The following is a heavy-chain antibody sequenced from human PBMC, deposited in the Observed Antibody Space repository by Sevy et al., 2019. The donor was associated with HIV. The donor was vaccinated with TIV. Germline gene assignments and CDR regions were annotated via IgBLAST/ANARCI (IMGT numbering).Heavy chain of an antibody. CDR1: GFTFSDYA. D-gene: IGHD2-15*01. V-gene: IGHV3-9*01. J-gene: IGHJ3*02. Sequence: GGSLRLSCAASGFTFSDYAMHWVRQVPGKGLEWVSGISWNSGATGYADSVRGRFTISRDNTKNSLYLQRNSLRVEDTAFYYGGRAKGYCVVERCYGGSVNAFDIWGQGTMVTVSS. CDR2: ISWNSGAT. CDR3: GRAKGYCVVERCYGGSVNAFDI.